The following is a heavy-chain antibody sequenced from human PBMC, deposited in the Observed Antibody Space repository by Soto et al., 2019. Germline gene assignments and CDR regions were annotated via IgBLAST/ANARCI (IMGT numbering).Heavy chain of an antibody. J-gene: IGHJ6*02. D-gene: IGHD2-2*01. CDR3: ARICSSTSRYYPVYYYYYGMDV. Sequence: PSETLSLTCTVSGGSISSGGYYWSWIRQHPGKGLEWIGYIYYSGSTYYNPSLKSRVTISVDTSKNQFSLKLSSVTAADTAVYYCARICSSTSRYYPVYYYYYGMDVWGQGNTVTV. CDR2: IYYSGST. CDR1: GGSISSGGYY. V-gene: IGHV4-31*03.